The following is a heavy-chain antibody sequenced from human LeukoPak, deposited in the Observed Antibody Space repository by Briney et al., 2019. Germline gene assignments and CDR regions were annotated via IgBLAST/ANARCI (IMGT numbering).Heavy chain of an antibody. D-gene: IGHD1-14*01. CDR3: ARGASNRFDY. J-gene: IGHJ4*02. CDR1: GFTFTSDA. Sequence: GGSLRLSCVASGFTFTSDAMNWVRQAPGKGLVWVSRIYTDGSSTNYADSVKGRFTISRDNAKNTLYLQMNSLRGEDTAVYYCARGASNRFDYWGQGTLVTVSS. CDR2: IYTDGSST. V-gene: IGHV3-74*01.